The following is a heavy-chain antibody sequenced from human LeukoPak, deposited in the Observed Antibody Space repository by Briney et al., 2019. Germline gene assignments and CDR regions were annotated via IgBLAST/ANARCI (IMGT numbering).Heavy chain of an antibody. J-gene: IGHJ4*02. CDR2: ISGSGGTT. CDR1: GFTFSNYA. D-gene: IGHD3-10*01. Sequence: GGSLRLSCVASGFTFSNYAMTWVRQAPGKGLEWVSTISGSGGTTNYAGSVKGRFTISRDNSKNTLYLQMNSLRAEDTAVYYCARGYGSPNFDYWGQGTLVTVSS. V-gene: IGHV3-23*01. CDR3: ARGYGSPNFDY.